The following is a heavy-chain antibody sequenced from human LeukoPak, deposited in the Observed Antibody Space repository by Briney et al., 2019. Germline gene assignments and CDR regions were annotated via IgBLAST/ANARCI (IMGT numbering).Heavy chain of an antibody. Sequence: PSETLSLTCTVSGGSISSSSYYWSGIRHPPGKGLEWIGEINHSGSTNYTPSLKSRVTISIDTPKTQFSLKLSSVTAADTAVYYCARGGRYYDSSGYYAVRRQYNWFDPWGQGTLVTVSS. D-gene: IGHD3-22*01. V-gene: IGHV4-39*07. J-gene: IGHJ5*02. CDR1: GGSISSSSYY. CDR2: INHSGST. CDR3: ARGGRYYDSSGYYAVRRQYNWFDP.